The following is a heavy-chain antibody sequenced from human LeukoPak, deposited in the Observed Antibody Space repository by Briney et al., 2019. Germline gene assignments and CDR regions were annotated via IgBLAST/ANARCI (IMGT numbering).Heavy chain of an antibody. CDR3: ASELGDIVVVPAAMTTSLDP. CDR2: INPSGGST. D-gene: IGHD2-2*01. CDR1: GYTFTSYY. Sequence: ASVKVSCKASGYTFTSYYMHWVRQAPGQGLEWMGIINPSGGSTSYAQKFQGRVTMTRDTSTSTVYMELSSLRSEDTAVYYCASELGDIVVVPAAMTTSLDPWGQGTLVTVSS. J-gene: IGHJ5*02. V-gene: IGHV1-46*01.